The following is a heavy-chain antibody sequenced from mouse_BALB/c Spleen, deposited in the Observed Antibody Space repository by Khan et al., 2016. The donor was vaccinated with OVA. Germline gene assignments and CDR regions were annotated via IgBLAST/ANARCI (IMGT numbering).Heavy chain of an antibody. Sequence: EVELVESGGDLVKPGGSLKLSCSASGFTFSTYAMSWVRQTPEKRLEWVATINSGGDYIYYPDSVRGRFPISRDNAKNTLYLQMSSRRSEDTAMFYCARHNYGPFAYWGQGTLVTVSA. CDR1: GFTFSTYA. J-gene: IGHJ3*01. CDR3: ARHNYGPFAY. CDR2: INSGGDYI. D-gene: IGHD1-1*01. V-gene: IGHV5-9-3*01.